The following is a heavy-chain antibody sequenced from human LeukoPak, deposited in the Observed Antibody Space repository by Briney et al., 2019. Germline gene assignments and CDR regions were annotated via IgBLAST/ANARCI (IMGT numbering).Heavy chain of an antibody. Sequence: GGSLRLSCAASGFTFSSYWMHWVRQASGKGLVWVSRISTDGSSTNSADSVKGRFTISRDNAKNTLYLQMNSLRAEDTAVYYCVREYSSSSGRAFDIWGQGTMVTVSP. V-gene: IGHV3-74*01. CDR3: VREYSSSSGRAFDI. D-gene: IGHD6-6*01. CDR2: ISTDGSST. J-gene: IGHJ3*02. CDR1: GFTFSSYW.